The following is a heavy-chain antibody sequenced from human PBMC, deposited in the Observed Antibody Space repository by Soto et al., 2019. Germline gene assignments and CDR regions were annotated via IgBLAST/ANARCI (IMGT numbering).Heavy chain of an antibody. CDR2: IIPIFGTA. Sequence: ASVKVSCKASGGTFSSYAISWVRQAPGQGLEWTGGIIPIFGTANYAQKFQGRVTITADESTSTAYMELSSLRSEGTAVYYCARPNCVFQCRSGHPGLFDCWGRGTXVTVCS. D-gene: IGHD2-15*01. V-gene: IGHV1-69*13. J-gene: IGHJ4*02. CDR1: GGTFSSYA. CDR3: ARPNCVFQCRSGHPGLFDC.